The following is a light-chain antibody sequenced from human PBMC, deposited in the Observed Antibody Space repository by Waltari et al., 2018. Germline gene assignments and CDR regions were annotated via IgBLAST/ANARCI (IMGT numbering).Light chain of an antibody. CDR2: DTS. CDR3: QQRSNWPLT. Sequence: EIVLTQSHATLSLSPGARATLPCRASHSIANYLAWYQQRPGQAPRLLIYDTSNRATGIPARFSGSGYETDFTLTISSLEPEDFGVYYCQQRSNWPLTFGGGTKVEIK. V-gene: IGKV3-11*01. CDR1: HSIANY. J-gene: IGKJ4*01.